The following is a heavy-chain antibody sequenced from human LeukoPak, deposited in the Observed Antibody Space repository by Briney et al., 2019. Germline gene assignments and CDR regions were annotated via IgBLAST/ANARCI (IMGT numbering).Heavy chain of an antibody. CDR3: ARGKSGFSP. CDR2: INPYTGDA. Sequence: ASVKVSCKASGSTFTDNYIHWVRQAPGHGLEWMGLINPYTGDANYTEKFQGRVTMTRDTSVSTAYMHLSRLRSDDTAVYYCARGKSGFSPWGQGTPVTVSS. D-gene: IGHD3-22*01. J-gene: IGHJ4*02. V-gene: IGHV1-2*02. CDR1: GSTFTDNY.